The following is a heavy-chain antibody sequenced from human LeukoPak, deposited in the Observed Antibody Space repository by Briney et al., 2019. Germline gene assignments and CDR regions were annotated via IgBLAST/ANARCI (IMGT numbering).Heavy chain of an antibody. D-gene: IGHD1-1*01. CDR3: ARYNWNTWFDP. V-gene: IGHV4-31*03. J-gene: IGHJ5*02. CDR1: GGSISSGGYY. Sequence: SETLSLTCTVSGGSISSGGYYWSWIRQHPGKGLEWIGYIYYSGSTYYNPSLNSRVTISLDTSKNQFSLRLSSVTAADTAVYYCARYNWNTWFDPWGQGTLVTVSS. CDR2: IYYSGST.